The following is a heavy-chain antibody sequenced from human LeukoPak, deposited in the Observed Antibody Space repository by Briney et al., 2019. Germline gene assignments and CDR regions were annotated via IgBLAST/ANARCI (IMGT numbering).Heavy chain of an antibody. CDR3: AKDPSGYYDSSGYFDY. V-gene: IGHV3-9*01. CDR2: ISWNSGSI. D-gene: IGHD3-22*01. CDR1: GFPFDDYA. Sequence: PGRSLRLSCAASGFPFDDYAMHWVRQAPGKGLEWVSGISWNSGSIGYADSVKGRFTISRDNAKNSLYLQMNSLRAEDTALYYCAKDPSGYYDSSGYFDYWGQGTLVTVSS. J-gene: IGHJ4*02.